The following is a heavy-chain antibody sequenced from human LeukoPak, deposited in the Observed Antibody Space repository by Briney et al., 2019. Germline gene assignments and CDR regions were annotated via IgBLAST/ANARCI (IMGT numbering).Heavy chain of an antibody. CDR3: ARSDYNDYRGLGF. V-gene: IGHV1-46*01. Sequence: ASVKVSCKSSGYAFTSYHIHWMRQAPGQGLGWMGIIIPSSGSTTYAQKFQGRVTMTRDTSTSTVYMELSSLTSNDTAVYFCARSDYNDYRGLGFWGQGTLVTVSS. CDR2: IIPSSGST. CDR1: GYAFTSYH. D-gene: IGHD4-11*01. J-gene: IGHJ4*02.